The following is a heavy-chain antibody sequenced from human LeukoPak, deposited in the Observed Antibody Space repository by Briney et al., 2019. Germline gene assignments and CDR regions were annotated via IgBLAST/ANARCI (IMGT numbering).Heavy chain of an antibody. CDR1: GGSISSSSYH. J-gene: IGHJ6*03. D-gene: IGHD2-2*01. V-gene: IGHV4-39*01. CDR3: ARHCSSTSCYDYYYYMGV. CDR2: IYYSGST. Sequence: SETLSLTCTVSGGSISSSSYHWGWIRQPPGKGLEWIGSIYYSGSTYYNPSLKSRVTISVDTSKNQFSLKLSSVTAADTAVYYCARHCSSTSCYDYYYYMGVWGKGTTVTVSS.